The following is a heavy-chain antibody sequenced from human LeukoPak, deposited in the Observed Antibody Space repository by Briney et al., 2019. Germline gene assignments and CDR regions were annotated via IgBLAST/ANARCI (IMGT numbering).Heavy chain of an antibody. CDR1: GDAISSGNY. J-gene: IGHJ4*02. CDR2: IHHSGYT. D-gene: IGHD3-16*01. CDR3: ARMGSDY. Sequence: RPSETLSHTCVVSGDAISSGNYWGWIRQPPEKGLEWIGNIHHSGYTNYNPSLKSRVTISVDTSKNQFSLKMKSVTAADTAVYYCARMGSDYWGQGTLVTVSS. V-gene: IGHV4-38-2*01.